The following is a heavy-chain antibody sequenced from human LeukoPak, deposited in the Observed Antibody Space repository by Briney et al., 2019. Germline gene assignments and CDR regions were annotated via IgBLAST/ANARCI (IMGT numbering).Heavy chain of an antibody. CDR2: INPNSGGT. CDR1: GYTFSDYY. V-gene: IGHV1-2*02. J-gene: IGHJ4*02. Sequence: ASVKVSCKASGYTFSDYYIHWVRQAPGQGLEWMAWINPNSGGTNYAQKFQGRVTMTRDTSITTAYMELSRLTSDDTAVYYCARGSVLTGYSHWCQGTLVTVTS. CDR3: ARGSVLTGYSH. D-gene: IGHD3-9*01.